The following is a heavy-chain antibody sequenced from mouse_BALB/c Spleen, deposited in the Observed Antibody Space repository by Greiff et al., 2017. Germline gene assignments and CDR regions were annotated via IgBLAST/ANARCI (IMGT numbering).Heavy chain of an antibody. D-gene: IGHD1-1*01. J-gene: IGHJ2*01. CDR1: GYSITSDYA. CDR3: ARKTTVAYFDY. Sequence: EVNLMESGPGLVKPSQSLSLTCTVTGYSITSDYAWNWIRQFPGNKLEWMGYISYSGSTSYNPSLKSRISITRDTSKNQFFLQLNSVTTEDTATYYCARKTTVAYFDYWGQGTTLTVSS. V-gene: IGHV3-2*02. CDR2: ISYSGST.